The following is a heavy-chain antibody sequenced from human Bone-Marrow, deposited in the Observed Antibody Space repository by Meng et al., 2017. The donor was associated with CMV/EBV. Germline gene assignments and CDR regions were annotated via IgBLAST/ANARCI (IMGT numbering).Heavy chain of an antibody. V-gene: IGHV3-21*01. CDR3: ARGRYGSGSYHTYYYYYGMDV. CDR1: GFTFSSYS. J-gene: IGHJ6*02. CDR2: ISSSSSYI. Sequence: GGSLRLSCAASGFTFSSYSMNWVRQAPGKGLEWVSSISSSSSYIYYADSVKGRFTISRDNAKNSLYLQMNSLRAEDTAVYYCARGRYGSGSYHTYYYYYGMDVWGQGTTVTVSS. D-gene: IGHD3-10*01.